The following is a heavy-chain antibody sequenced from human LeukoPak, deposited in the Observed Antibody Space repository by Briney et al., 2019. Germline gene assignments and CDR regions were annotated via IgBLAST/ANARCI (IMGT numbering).Heavy chain of an antibody. CDR2: INHSGST. CDR3: ARGNGNGYFDF. D-gene: IGHD1-1*01. V-gene: IGHV4-34*01. J-gene: IGHJ2*01. Sequence: PSETLSLTCAVYGGSFSGYYWSWIRQPPGKGLEWIGEINHSGSTNYNPSLKSRVTMSVDTSNNHFSLRLSSVTAADTAVYYCARGNGNGYFDFWGRGTPVTVSS. CDR1: GGSFSGYY.